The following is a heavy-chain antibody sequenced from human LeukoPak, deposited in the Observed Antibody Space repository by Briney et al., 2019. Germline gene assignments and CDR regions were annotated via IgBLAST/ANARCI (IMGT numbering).Heavy chain of an antibody. CDR1: GFTFSSYA. D-gene: IGHD5-18*01. Sequence: GGSLRLSCAASGFTFSSYAMSWVRQAPGKGLEWVSFISGNGGRTYYADSVKGRFTISRDNSKNTLYLQMNSLRGEDTAVYYCAKVRDLDTVLGRFDNWGQGTLVTVSS. J-gene: IGHJ5*02. CDR2: ISGNGGRT. CDR3: AKVRDLDTVLGRFDN. V-gene: IGHV3-23*01.